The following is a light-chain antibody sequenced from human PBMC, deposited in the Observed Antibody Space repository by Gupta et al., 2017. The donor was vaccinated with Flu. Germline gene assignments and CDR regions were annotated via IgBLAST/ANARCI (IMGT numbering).Light chain of an antibody. CDR1: SNDVGGYMY. Sequence: QSALTQPASVSGSPGQSITISCTGTSNDVGGYMYVSWYQQRPGKAPKLMIYEVTKRPSGVSNSFSGSKSGNTASLTISGLQAEDEADYYCSSFTSSSTPVFGGGTNLTVL. CDR3: SSFTSSSTPV. CDR2: EVT. V-gene: IGLV2-14*01. J-gene: IGLJ3*02.